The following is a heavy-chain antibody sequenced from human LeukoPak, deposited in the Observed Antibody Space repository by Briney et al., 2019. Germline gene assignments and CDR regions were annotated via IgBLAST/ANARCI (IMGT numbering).Heavy chain of an antibody. CDR2: IRYDGSNK. J-gene: IGHJ1*01. V-gene: IGHV3-30*02. D-gene: IGHD1-26*01. CDR3: AKDHVEWELDAEYFQH. CDR1: GFTFSSYG. Sequence: GGSLRLSCAASGFTFSSYGMHWVRQAPGKGLEWVAFIRYDGSNKYYADSVKGRFTISRDNSKNTLYLQMNSLRAEDTAVYYCAKDHVEWELDAEYFQHWGQGTLVTASS.